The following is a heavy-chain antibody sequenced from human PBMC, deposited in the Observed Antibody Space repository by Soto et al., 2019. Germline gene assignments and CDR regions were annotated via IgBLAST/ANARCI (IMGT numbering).Heavy chain of an antibody. CDR3: AKDHLAYDILTGYYPGYFDD. Sequence: SLRLSCAASGFTFSSFAMTWVRQAPGRGLEWVSAIRGSGDTTYYVDSVKGRFTISRDNSRNTLYLQMNSLRAEDTAVYYCAKDHLAYDILTGYYPGYFDDWGQGTLVTVSS. CDR1: GFTFSSFA. D-gene: IGHD3-9*01. J-gene: IGHJ4*02. V-gene: IGHV3-23*01. CDR2: IRGSGDTT.